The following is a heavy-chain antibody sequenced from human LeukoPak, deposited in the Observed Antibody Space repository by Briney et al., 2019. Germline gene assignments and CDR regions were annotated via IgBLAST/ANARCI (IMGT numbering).Heavy chain of an antibody. CDR1: GGTFSSYA. J-gene: IGHJ6*03. CDR3: ATTHDYGDYGGLYYYYYMDV. D-gene: IGHD4-17*01. Sequence: SVKVSCKASGGTFSSYAISWVRQAPGQGLEWMGGIIPIFGTANYAQKFQGRVTITADKSTSTAYMELSSLRSEDTAAYYCATTHDYGDYGGLYYYYYMDVWGKGTTVTVSS. CDR2: IIPIFGTA. V-gene: IGHV1-69*06.